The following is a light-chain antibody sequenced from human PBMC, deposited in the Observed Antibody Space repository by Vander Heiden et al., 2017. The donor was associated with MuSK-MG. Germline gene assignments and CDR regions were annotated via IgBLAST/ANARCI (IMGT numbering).Light chain of an antibody. V-gene: IGLV3-21*04. CDR2: YNS. CDR3: QVWDSYTDLRV. Sequence: SYVLAQPPSVSVAPGKTARITCGGNNIGSKSVHWYQQRPGQAPALVIYYNSDRSSGIPERFSGSNSGNTATLTISRVEAGDEADYYCQVWDSYTDLRVFGGGTKLTVL. CDR1: NIGSKS. J-gene: IGLJ3*02.